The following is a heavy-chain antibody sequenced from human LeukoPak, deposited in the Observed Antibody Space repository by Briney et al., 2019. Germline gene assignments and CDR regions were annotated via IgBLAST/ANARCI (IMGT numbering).Heavy chain of an antibody. CDR2: INPNSGGT. J-gene: IGHJ1*01. V-gene: IGHV1-2*02. Sequence: ASVKVSCQASGYTLTGYYLHWVRQAPGQGLDLMGWINPNSGGTTYAQNFKGRVAMTWDTSISTAYMELSRLRSDDTAVYYCAREWELLRKYLYHWGQGTLVTVSS. CDR1: GYTLTGYY. D-gene: IGHD1-26*01. CDR3: AREWELLRKYLYH.